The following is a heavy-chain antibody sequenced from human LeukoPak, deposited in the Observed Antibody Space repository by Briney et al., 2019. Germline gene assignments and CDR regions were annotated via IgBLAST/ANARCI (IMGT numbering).Heavy chain of an antibody. D-gene: IGHD2-8*02. CDR3: ARVRWGIYYYMDV. CDR2: IYYSGNT. J-gene: IGHJ6*03. V-gene: IGHV4-59*01. Sequence: SETLSLTCTVSGGSISSSYWSWIRQPPGKGPEWIGYIYYSGNTNYNPSLKSRVTISVDTSKNQFSLKLSSVTAADTAVYYCARVRWGIYYYMDVWGKGTTVTVSS. CDR1: GGSISSSY.